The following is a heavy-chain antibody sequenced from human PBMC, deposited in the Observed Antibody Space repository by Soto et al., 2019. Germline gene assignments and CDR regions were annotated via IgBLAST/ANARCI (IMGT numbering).Heavy chain of an antibody. CDR2: IWNDGSNE. CDR1: GFTFSAYG. V-gene: IGHV3-33*01. Sequence: QVQLVESGGGVVQPGRSLRLSCGAYGFTFSAYGMHWVRQAPGKGLEWVAVIWNDGSNENYADSVKGRFTISRDNSKNTLNLQMSSLRAEDTAMNYCAASLKSWYFDFWGRGTLVTVSS. CDR3: AASLKSWYFDF. J-gene: IGHJ2*01.